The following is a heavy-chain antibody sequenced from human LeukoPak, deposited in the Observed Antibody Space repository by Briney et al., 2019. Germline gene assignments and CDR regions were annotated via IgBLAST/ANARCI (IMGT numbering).Heavy chain of an antibody. CDR2: ISSSSSTI. CDR3: ARDAVVVVPATSRSYYYYYYYMDV. V-gene: IGHV3-48*01. J-gene: IGHJ6*03. Sequence: GGSLRLSCAASGFTFSSYWMSWVRQAPGKGLEWVSYISSSSSTIYYADSVKGRFTISRDNAKNSLYLQMNSLRAEDTAVYYYARDAVVVVPATSRSYYYYYYYMDVWGKGTTVTVSS. CDR1: GFTFSSYW. D-gene: IGHD2-2*01.